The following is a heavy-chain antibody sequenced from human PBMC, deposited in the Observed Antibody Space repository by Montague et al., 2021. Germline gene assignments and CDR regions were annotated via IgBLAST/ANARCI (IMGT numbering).Heavy chain of an antibody. D-gene: IGHD3-10*01. J-gene: IGHJ6*03. Sequence: IYYADSVKGRFTISRDNAKNSLYLQLNSLIDEDTAVYFFSSDVFGELFSYYYYYMDVWGKGTKVTVSS. CDR2: I. CDR3: SSDVFGELFSYYYYYMDV. V-gene: IGHV3-48*02.